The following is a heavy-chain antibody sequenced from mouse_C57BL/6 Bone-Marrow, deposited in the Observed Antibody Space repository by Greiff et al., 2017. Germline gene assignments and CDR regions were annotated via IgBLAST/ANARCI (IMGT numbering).Heavy chain of an antibody. Sequence: VQLQQPGAELVMPGASVKLSCKASGYTFTSYWMHWVKQRPGQGLEWIGEIDPSYSYTNYNQKFKGKSTLTVDKSSSTAYMQLSSLTSEDSAVYYCARDGGLYYGYPYWGQGTTLTVSS. CDR2: IDPSYSYT. V-gene: IGHV1-69*01. CDR3: ARDGGLYYGYPY. J-gene: IGHJ2*01. D-gene: IGHD2-2*01. CDR1: GYTFTSYW.